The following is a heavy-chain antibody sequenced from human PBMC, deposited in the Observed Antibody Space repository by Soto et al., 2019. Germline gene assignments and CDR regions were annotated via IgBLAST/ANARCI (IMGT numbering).Heavy chain of an antibody. V-gene: IGHV4-61*08. D-gene: IGHD6-19*01. Sequence: LSLTCTVFCGSIGRGGYYRIMIRQHPGKGLEWIGYIYYSGSTNYNPSLKSRVTISVDTSKNQFSLKLSSVTAADTAVYYCARERVAGIIAFEYWGQGTLVTVSS. CDR2: IYYSGST. CDR3: ARERVAGIIAFEY. CDR1: CGSIGRGGYY. J-gene: IGHJ4*02.